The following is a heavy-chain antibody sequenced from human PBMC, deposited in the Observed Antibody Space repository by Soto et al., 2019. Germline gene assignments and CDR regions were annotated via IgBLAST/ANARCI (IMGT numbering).Heavy chain of an antibody. D-gene: IGHD3-3*01. V-gene: IGHV4-39*02. CDR1: GGSISTDSYN. CDR2: IYYDGTP. J-gene: IGHJ3*01. Sequence: QLQLQESGPGLVKPSETLSLTCSVSGGSISTDSYNWDWIRQSPGKGLEWIGTIYYDGTPSYNPSLKSQVTLSVYTSRNHFSLKVKSFTAADTAMYYCARFFGNAFDVWGQGTMVKVSS. CDR3: ARFFGNAFDV.